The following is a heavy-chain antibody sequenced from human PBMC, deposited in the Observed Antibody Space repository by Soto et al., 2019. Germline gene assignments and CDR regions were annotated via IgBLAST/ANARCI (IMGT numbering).Heavy chain of an antibody. V-gene: IGHV4-31*03. CDR1: SGSISSGGYY. CDR2: IYYSGST. CDR3: ARVVIRAAGTAKGFDP. J-gene: IGHJ5*02. D-gene: IGHD6-13*01. Sequence: SETLSLTCTVSSGSISSGGYYWSWIRQHPGKCLEWIGYIYYSGSTYYNPSLKSRVTISVDTSKNQFSLKLSSVTAADTAVYYCARVVIRAAGTAKGFDPWGQGTLVTVSS.